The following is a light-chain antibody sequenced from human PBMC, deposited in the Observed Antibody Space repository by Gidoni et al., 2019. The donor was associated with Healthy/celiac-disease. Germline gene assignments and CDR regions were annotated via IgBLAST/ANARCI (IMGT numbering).Light chain of an antibody. CDR2: GAS. CDR3: QQYGSSLLT. CDR1: QSVSSSY. V-gene: IGKV3-20*01. Sequence: EIVLTPSPGTLSLSPGERATLSCRASQSVSSSYLAWYQQKPGQAPRLLIYGASSRATGIPDRFRGSGSGTDFTLTISRLEPEDFAVYYCQQYGSSLLTFGGGTKVEIK. J-gene: IGKJ4*01.